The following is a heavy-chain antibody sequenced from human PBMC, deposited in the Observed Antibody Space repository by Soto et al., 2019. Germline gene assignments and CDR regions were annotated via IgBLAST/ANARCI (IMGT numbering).Heavy chain of an antibody. CDR1: GFTFSSYG. CDR2: IWYDGSNK. J-gene: IGHJ6*02. CDR3: ARDGGSGDNRHYYYYGMDV. Sequence: GGSLRLSCAASGFTFSSYGMHWVRQAPGKGLEWVAVIWYDGSNKYYADSVKGRFTISRDNSKNTLYLQMNSLRAEDTAVYYCARDGGSGDNRHYYYYGMDVWGQGTTVTVSS. D-gene: IGHD2-21*01. V-gene: IGHV3-33*01.